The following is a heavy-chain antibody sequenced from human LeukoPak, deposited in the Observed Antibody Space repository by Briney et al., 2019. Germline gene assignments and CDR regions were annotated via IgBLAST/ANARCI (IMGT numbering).Heavy chain of an antibody. CDR2: IYSGGSK. V-gene: IGHV3-53*01. D-gene: IGHD3-10*01. CDR1: GFPDSSNY. J-gene: IGHJ3*02. CDR3: ASRLLLWFGDKNAFYI. Sequence: GGSLRLSCAASGFPDSSNYMIWVRQAPGKGLEGVSVIYSGGSKYYADSVKGRFTISRDNSKNTLFLQMKSLSAEDTAVYYCASRLLLWFGDKNAFYICGQRAMVTVSS.